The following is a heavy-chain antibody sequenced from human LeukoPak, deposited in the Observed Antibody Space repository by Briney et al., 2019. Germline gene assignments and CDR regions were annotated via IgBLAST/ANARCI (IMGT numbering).Heavy chain of an antibody. D-gene: IGHD5-24*01. V-gene: IGHV6-1*01. CDR2: TYYRSKWYT. CDR3: ARGGQGDGYSADEAFDL. J-gene: IGHJ3*01. Sequence: SRTLSLTCVISGDSVVSNSTACNWIRQSPSRGLEWLGRTYYRSKWYTDYAVSVKSRITINPDTSKNQFSLQLNSVTPEDTAVYYCARGGQGDGYSADEAFDLWGQGTMVTVS. CDR1: GDSVVSNSTA.